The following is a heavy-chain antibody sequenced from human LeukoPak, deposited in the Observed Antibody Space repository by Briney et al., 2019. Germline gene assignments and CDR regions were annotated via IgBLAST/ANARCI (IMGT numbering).Heavy chain of an antibody. J-gene: IGHJ3*02. CDR1: GFTFSSYS. Sequence: GGSLRLSCAASGFTFSSYSMNWVRQAPGKGPEWVSSISSSSSYIYYADSVKGRFTISRDNAKNSLYLQMNSLRAEDTAVYYCAREGLWFGENAFDIWGQGTMVTVSS. CDR3: AREGLWFGENAFDI. CDR2: ISSSSSYI. V-gene: IGHV3-21*01. D-gene: IGHD3-10*01.